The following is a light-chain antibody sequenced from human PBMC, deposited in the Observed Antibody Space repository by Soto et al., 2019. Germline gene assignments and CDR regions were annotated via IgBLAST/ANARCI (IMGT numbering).Light chain of an antibody. CDR1: LPISNY. CDR2: DAS. CDR3: QQYSNWPPII. J-gene: IGKJ5*01. V-gene: IGKV1-16*01. Sequence: DVQMTQSPSSLSASVGDRVTITCRASLPISNYLAWYQQKLGKAPNLLIYDASTLQSGVPSRFSGSGSGTEFTLTIRSLQSEDFAVYYCQQYSNWPPIICGQGKRREIK.